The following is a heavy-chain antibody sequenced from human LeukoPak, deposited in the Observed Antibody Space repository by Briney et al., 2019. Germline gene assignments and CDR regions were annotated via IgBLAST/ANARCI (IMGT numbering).Heavy chain of an antibody. V-gene: IGHV1-69*06. Sequence: ASVKVSCKASGGTFSSYAISWVRQAPGQGLEWMGGIIPIFGSVNYAQKFQDRVTITADKSTITAYMELDSLRSEDTAVYYCASNSRLWFGESTQHYYYYYMDVWGKGTTVTVSS. J-gene: IGHJ6*03. D-gene: IGHD3-10*01. CDR2: IIPIFGSV. CDR1: GGTFSSYA. CDR3: ASNSRLWFGESTQHYYYYYMDV.